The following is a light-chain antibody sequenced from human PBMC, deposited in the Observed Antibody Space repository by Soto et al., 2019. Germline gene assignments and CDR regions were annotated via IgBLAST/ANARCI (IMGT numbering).Light chain of an antibody. CDR3: QHRHN. V-gene: IGKV3-11*01. CDR2: DAS. Sequence: DIVLTQSPATLSLSPGERATLSCRASQSVGRDFAWHQQKPGQTPSLLIYDASNRATGIPARFSGSGSGTDFTLTISSLEPEDFAVYYCQHRHNFGPGTKVEVK. J-gene: IGKJ3*01. CDR1: QSVGRD.